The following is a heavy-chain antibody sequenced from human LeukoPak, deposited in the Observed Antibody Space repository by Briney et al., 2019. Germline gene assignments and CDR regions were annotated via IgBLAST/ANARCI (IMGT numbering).Heavy chain of an antibody. CDR3: ARGARRYSYGYEAGD. D-gene: IGHD5-18*01. J-gene: IGHJ4*02. CDR2: IYSGGST. CDR1: GFTVSSNY. V-gene: IGHV3-66*01. Sequence: GGSLRLSCAASGFTVSSNYMSWVRQAPGKGLEWVSVIYSGGSTYYADSVKGRFTISRDNSKNTLYLQMNSLRAEDTAVYYCARGARRYSYGYEAGDWGQGTLVTVSS.